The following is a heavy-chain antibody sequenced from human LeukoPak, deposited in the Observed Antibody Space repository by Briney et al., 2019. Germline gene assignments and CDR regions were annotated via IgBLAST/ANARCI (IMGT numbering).Heavy chain of an antibody. CDR2: ISGGGGTT. Sequence: GGSLRLSCAASGFTFNTYALNLVRQAPGKGLQWVSFISGGGGTTDYADSVKGRFTISRDNSKKTLYLQMNSLRAEDTAVYYCAKVHNSGWSRTSYSFDSWVQGTLVTVSS. CDR1: GFTFNTYA. D-gene: IGHD6-19*01. J-gene: IGHJ4*02. CDR3: AKVHNSGWSRTSYSFDS. V-gene: IGHV3-23*01.